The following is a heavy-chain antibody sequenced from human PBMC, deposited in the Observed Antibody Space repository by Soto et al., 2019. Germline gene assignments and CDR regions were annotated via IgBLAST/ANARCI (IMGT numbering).Heavy chain of an antibody. CDR3: AKERLGSGIDS. CDR2: VNNGGGGT. J-gene: IGHJ4*02. D-gene: IGHD1-26*01. V-gene: IGHV3-23*01. CDR1: GFTFSNYA. Sequence: EVLLLDSGGGLVQPGGSLRLSCAASGFTFSNYAMTWVREAPGKGPEWISTVNNGGGGTYYAEFVKGRFTISRDNSKNTLYLQVSSLRAEDTAVYYSAKERLGSGIDSWGQGTLVTVSS.